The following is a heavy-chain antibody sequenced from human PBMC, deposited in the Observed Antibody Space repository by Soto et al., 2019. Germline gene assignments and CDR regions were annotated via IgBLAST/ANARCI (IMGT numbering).Heavy chain of an antibody. V-gene: IGHV4-39*01. J-gene: IGHJ4*02. CDR3: ARLSRDIVLVPAAERLENFDY. CDR1: GGSISSSSYY. CDR2: IYYSGST. Sequence: KPSETLSLTCTVSGGSISSSSYYWGWIRQPPGKGLEWIGSIYYSGSTYYNPSLKSRVTISVDTSKNQFSLKLSSVTAADTAVHYCARLSRDIVLVPAAERLENFDYWGQGTLVTVSS. D-gene: IGHD2-2*01.